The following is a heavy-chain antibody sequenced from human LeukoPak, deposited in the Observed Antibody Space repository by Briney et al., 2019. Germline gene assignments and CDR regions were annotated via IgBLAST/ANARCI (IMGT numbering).Heavy chain of an antibody. CDR2: IKQDGREK. D-gene: IGHD5-24*01. CDR1: GFTFSSYW. J-gene: IGHJ6*03. V-gene: IGHV3-7*01. CDR3: ARVRDGYKPPKLSSYYYMDV. Sequence: PGGSLRLSCAASGFTFSSYWMSWVRQAPGKGLEWVANIKQDGREKYYVDSVRGRFTISRDNAMNSLYLQMSSLRAEDTAVYYCARVRDGYKPPKLSSYYYMDVWGKGTTVTISS.